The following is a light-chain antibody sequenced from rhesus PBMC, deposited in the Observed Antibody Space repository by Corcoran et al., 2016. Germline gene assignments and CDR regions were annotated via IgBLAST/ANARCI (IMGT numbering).Light chain of an antibody. J-gene: IGLJ1*01. V-gene: IGLV3-44*01. CDR1: NFGSEV. CDR2: YDK. Sequence: SYDLTQAPSVSVSPGQTAKITCGGGNFGSEVVNWYQQKPPQAPGVVIYYDKERPSGIPERFSGSKSGNTATLTISGVEAGDEGDYYCQVWHINSDPYIFGGGTRLTVL. CDR3: QVWHINSDPYI.